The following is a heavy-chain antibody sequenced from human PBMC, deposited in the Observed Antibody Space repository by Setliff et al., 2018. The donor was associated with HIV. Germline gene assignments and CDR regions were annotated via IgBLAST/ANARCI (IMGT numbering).Heavy chain of an antibody. CDR2: FYYSGTT. V-gene: IGHV4-59*11. D-gene: IGHD3-3*01. CDR3: ARGVVDYDFWSGSGDYYYMDV. CDR1: GGSISSHY. Sequence: PSETLSLTCTVSGGSISSHYWRWIRQSPGKGLEWICYFYYSGTTNYNPSLKSRVTISADTSKNQVSLKVKSVTAADTAVYYCARGVVDYDFWSGSGDYYYMDVWGKGTTVTVSS. J-gene: IGHJ6*03.